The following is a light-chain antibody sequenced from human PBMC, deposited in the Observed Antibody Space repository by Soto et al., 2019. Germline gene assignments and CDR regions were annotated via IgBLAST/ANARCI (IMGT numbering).Light chain of an antibody. CDR1: QIVTSDY. Sequence: DIVLTQSPGTLSLSPGERVTLSCRASQIVTSDYLAWYHQAPGQAPRLLIYGAFNRATGISDRFSGSGSGTDFTLSISKLEPGDFGVYFCHQYGKSPLTFGGGTKVDLK. CDR3: HQYGKSPLT. CDR2: GAF. V-gene: IGKV3-20*01. J-gene: IGKJ4*01.